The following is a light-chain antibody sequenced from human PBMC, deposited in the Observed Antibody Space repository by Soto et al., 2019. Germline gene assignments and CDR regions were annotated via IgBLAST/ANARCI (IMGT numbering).Light chain of an antibody. CDR3: CSYAGSSSATWV. V-gene: IGLV2-23*01. Sequence: QSALTQPASVSGSPGQSITISCTGTSSDVGTYDLVSWYQQHPGKAPKLMIYEGNKRPSGVSNLFSGSKSGNTVSLTISGLQAEDEADYYCCSYAGSSSATWVFGGGTKLTVL. CDR1: SSDVGTYDL. J-gene: IGLJ3*02. CDR2: EGN.